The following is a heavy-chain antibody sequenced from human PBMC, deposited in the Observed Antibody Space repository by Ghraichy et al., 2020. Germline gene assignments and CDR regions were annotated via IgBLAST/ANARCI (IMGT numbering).Heavy chain of an antibody. V-gene: IGHV3-23*01. J-gene: IGHJ4*02. D-gene: IGHD1-1*01. CDR2: ISGSGGST. CDR3: AKRSGNWNDGEYFDY. CDR1: GFTFSSYA. Sequence: GGSLRLSCAASGFTFSSYAMSWVRQAPGKGLEWVSAISGSGGSTYYADSVKGRFTISRDNSKNTLYLQMNSLRAEDTAVYYCAKRSGNWNDGEYFDYWGQGTLVTVSS.